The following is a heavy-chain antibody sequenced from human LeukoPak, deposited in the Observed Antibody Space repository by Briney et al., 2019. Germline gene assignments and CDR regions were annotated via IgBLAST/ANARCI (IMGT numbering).Heavy chain of an antibody. CDR1: GFTFSSYA. D-gene: IGHD2-8*01. Sequence: GGSLRLSCAASGFTFSSYAMHWVRQAPGKGLEWVAVISYDGSNKYYADSVKGRFTISRDNSKNTLYLQMNSLRAEDTAVYYCARDTMVYAIDYYYYMDVWGKGTTVTVSS. CDR3: ARDTMVYAIDYYYYMDV. CDR2: ISYDGSNK. J-gene: IGHJ6*03. V-gene: IGHV3-30-3*01.